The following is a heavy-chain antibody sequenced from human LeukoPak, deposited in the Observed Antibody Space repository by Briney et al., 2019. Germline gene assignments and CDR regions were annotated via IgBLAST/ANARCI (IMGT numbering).Heavy chain of an antibody. Sequence: GGSLRLSCAASGFTFSSYSMNWVRQAPGKGLEWVSSISSSSSYIYYADSVKGRFTISRDNAKNSLYLQMNSLRAEDTAAYYCATDCSSTSCYTGDYWGQGTLVTVSS. CDR3: ATDCSSTSCYTGDY. J-gene: IGHJ4*02. CDR1: GFTFSSYS. CDR2: ISSSSSYI. D-gene: IGHD2-2*02. V-gene: IGHV3-21*01.